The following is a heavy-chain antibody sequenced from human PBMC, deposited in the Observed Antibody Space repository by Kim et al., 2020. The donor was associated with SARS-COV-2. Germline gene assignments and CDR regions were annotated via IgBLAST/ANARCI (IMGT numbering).Heavy chain of an antibody. V-gene: IGHV3-23*01. CDR3: AKMVIMDGYNYFYYYAM. CDR1: GFTFDTYA. Sequence: GGSLRLSCVASGFTFDTYAMGWVRQAPGKGLEWVSVISGGAVNKFYADSVRGRFTISRDNSNNMLYLQMNSLSDEDTALYYCAKMVIMDGYNYFYYYAM. J-gene: IGHJ6*01. CDR2: ISGGAVNK. D-gene: IGHD2-21*01.